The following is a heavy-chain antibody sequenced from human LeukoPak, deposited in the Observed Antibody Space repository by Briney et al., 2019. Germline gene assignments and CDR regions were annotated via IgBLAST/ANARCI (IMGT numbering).Heavy chain of an antibody. J-gene: IGHJ4*02. CDR2: IYYSGST. V-gene: IGHV4-31*03. CDR3: ARNRLYSSDWFDY. Sequence: KTSETLSLTCTVSGGSISSGGYYWSWIRQHPGKGLEWIGYIYYSGSTYYNPSLKSRVTISVDTSKNQFSLKLSSVTAADTAVYYCARNRLYSSDWFDYWGQGTLVTVSS. D-gene: IGHD6-25*01. CDR1: GGSISSGGYY.